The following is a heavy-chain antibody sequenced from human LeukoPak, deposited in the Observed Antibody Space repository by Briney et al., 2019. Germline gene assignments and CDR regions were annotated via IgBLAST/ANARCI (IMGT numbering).Heavy chain of an antibody. CDR2: ISGSGAST. D-gene: IGHD2-8*01. J-gene: IGHJ6*02. V-gene: IGHV3-23*01. CDR3: ANNGVSPNYYYGMNV. Sequence: GGSLRLSCVASGFTFSSYALNWVRQTPGKGLEWVSTISGSGASTYYADAVRGRFTISRDSSKNMLYLQMNSLRAEDTGVYYCANNGVSPNYYYGMNVWGQGTTVTVSS. CDR1: GFTFSSYA.